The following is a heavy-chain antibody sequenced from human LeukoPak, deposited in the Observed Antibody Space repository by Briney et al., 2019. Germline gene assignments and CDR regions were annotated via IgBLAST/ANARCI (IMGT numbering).Heavy chain of an antibody. V-gene: IGHV3-30-3*01. Sequence: GGSLRLSCVASGFSFSDYALHWVRQAPGKGLAWVASMSYDGSDIAYADSVKGRFTISRDNSKNTLYLQLNSLRREDTAVYYCARDSPRPLMVRGALDYWGQGTLVTVSS. D-gene: IGHD3-10*01. J-gene: IGHJ4*02. CDR3: ARDSPRPLMVRGALDY. CDR1: GFSFSDYA. CDR2: MSYDGSDI.